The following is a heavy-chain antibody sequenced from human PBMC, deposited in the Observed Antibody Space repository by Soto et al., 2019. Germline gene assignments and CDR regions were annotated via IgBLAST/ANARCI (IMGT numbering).Heavy chain of an antibody. J-gene: IGHJ5*02. Sequence: QVQLVQSGAEVKKPGASVKVSCKASGYTFTTYAINWVRQAPGQGLEWMGWISAYSGDTNYAQNLQGRVTMTTDTSTSTAYMELRPLRSDDTAVYYCAREGGLSGGYCGDWLGPWGQGTLVTVSS. CDR1: GYTFTTYA. D-gene: IGHD2-21*01. CDR3: AREGGLSGGYCGDWLGP. V-gene: IGHV1-18*01. CDR2: ISAYSGDT.